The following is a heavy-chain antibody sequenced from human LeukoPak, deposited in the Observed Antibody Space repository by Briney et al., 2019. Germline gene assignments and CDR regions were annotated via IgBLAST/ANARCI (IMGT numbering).Heavy chain of an antibody. Sequence: SETLFLTCTVSGGSISSYYWSWIRQPPGKGLEWIGYIYYSGSTNYNPSLKSRVTISVDTSKNQFSLKLSSVTAADTAVYYCARHPFATPFDYWGPGTLVTVSS. CDR2: IYYSGST. CDR1: GGSISSYY. CDR3: ARHPFATPFDY. V-gene: IGHV4-59*08. J-gene: IGHJ4*02. D-gene: IGHD2-15*01.